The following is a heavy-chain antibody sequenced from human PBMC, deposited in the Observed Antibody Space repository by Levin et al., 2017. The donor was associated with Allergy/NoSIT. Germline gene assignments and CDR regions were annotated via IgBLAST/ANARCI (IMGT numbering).Heavy chain of an antibody. CDR1: GGSVTSGNHY. Sequence: SSETLSLTCTVSGGSVTSGNHYWGWIRQPPGKGLEWIGNIFYSVSTYYNPSLKSRVTISVDTSKNQFSLKLSSVTAADTAVYYCARHPDSGTWYRFFDVWGRGTLVTVSS. D-gene: IGHD6-13*01. CDR3: ARHPDSGTWYRFFDV. V-gene: IGHV4-39*01. CDR2: IFYSVST. J-gene: IGHJ2*01.